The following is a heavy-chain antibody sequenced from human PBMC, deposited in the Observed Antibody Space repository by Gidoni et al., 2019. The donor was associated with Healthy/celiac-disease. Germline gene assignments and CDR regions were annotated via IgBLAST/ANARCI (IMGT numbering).Heavy chain of an antibody. V-gene: IGHV4-39*01. CDR1: GASISSSSYS. CDR3: ARLSSTNWFDP. J-gene: IGHJ5*02. D-gene: IGHD6-13*01. Sequence: QLQLQESGPGLVNPSETLSLTSTVSGASISSSSYSWGWIRQPPGKGLEWIGSIYYSGSTYYNPSLKSRVTISVDTSKNQFSLKLSSVTAADTAVYYCARLSSTNWFDPWGQGTLVTVSS. CDR2: IYYSGST.